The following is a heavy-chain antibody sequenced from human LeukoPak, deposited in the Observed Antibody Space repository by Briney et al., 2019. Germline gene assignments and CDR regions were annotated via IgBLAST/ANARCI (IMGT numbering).Heavy chain of an antibody. Sequence: GGSLRLSCAASGFTFSSYGMSWVRQAPGKGLEWVSAISGSGGSTYYADSVKGRITISRDNAKNSLYLQMNSLRAEDTAVYYCARDYYPNAFDIWGQGTMVTVSS. D-gene: IGHD1-26*01. CDR1: GFTFSSYG. CDR3: ARDYYPNAFDI. CDR2: ISGSGGST. V-gene: IGHV3-23*01. J-gene: IGHJ3*02.